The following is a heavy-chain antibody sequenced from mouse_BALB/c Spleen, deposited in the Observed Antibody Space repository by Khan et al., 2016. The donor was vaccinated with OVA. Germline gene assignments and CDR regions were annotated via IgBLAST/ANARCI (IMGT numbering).Heavy chain of an antibody. CDR3: TRENYYGRTCDAMDY. Sequence: LVRPGASVKLSCQASGYTFPSYWINWVKQRPGQGLEWIGRIAPGSRSTPYNEMFKGKATLTVHPSSSTAYIQLSSLSYEDSAVFFCTRENYYGRTCDAMDYWGQGTSVTVSS. V-gene: IGHV1S41*01. D-gene: IGHD1-1*01. CDR2: IAPGSRST. CDR1: GYTFPSYW. J-gene: IGHJ4*01.